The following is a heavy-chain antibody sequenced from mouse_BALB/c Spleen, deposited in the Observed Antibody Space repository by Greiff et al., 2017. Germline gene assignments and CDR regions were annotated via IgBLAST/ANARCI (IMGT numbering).Heavy chain of an antibody. CDR3: ARGTALYAMDY. V-gene: IGHV5-9-3*01. CDR1: GFTFSSYA. Sequence: EVHLVESGGGLVKPGGSLKLSCAASGFTFSSYAMSWVRQTPEKRLEWVATISSGGSYTYYPDSVKGRFTISRDNAKNTLYLQMSSLRSEDTAMYYCARGTALYAMDYWGQGTSVTVSS. D-gene: IGHD1-2*01. J-gene: IGHJ4*01. CDR2: ISSGGSYT.